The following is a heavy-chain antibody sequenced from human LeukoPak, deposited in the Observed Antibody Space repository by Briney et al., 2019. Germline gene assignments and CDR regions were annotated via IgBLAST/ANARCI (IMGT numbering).Heavy chain of an antibody. CDR3: ARHLTRGWFGEFYYFDY. CDR2: IYYSGST. V-gene: IGHV4-39*01. D-gene: IGHD3-10*01. CDR1: GGSISSSSYY. Sequence: KPSETLSLTCTVSGGSISSSSYYWGWIRQPPGKGLEWIGSIYYSGSTYYNPSLKSRVTISVDTSKNQFSLKLSSVTAADTAVYYCARHLTRGWFGEFYYFDYWGQGTLVTVSS. J-gene: IGHJ4*02.